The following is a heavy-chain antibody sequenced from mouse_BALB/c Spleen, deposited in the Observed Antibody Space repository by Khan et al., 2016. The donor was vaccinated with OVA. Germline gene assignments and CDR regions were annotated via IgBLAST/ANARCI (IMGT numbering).Heavy chain of an antibody. CDR2: IWAGGST. CDR3: ARYYGNYVWYFDV. Sequence: VQLKQSGPAMVAPSQSLSITCTVSGFSLTSYGVHWVRQPPGKGLEWLGVIWAGGSTNYNSALMSRLSISKDKSKSQVFLKMNSLQTDDTAMYYCARYYGNYVWYFDVWGAGTTVTVSS. CDR1: GFSLTSYG. J-gene: IGHJ1*01. V-gene: IGHV2-9*02. D-gene: IGHD2-1*01.